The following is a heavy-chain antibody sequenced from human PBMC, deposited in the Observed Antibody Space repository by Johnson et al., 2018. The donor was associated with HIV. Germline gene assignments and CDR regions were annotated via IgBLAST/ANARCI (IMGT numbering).Heavy chain of an antibody. CDR1: GFIFDDYG. CDR2: ITWNGGST. J-gene: IGHJ3*02. Sequence: VQLVESGGGVVRPGGSLRLSCAASGFIFDDYGMSWVRQAPGKGLEWVSGITWNGGSTGYADSVKGRFIISSDNAKNSLYLQMNSLRAEDTALYYCAKGRGEDSSPSGAVDIWGQGTMVTVSS. CDR3: AKGRGEDSSPSGAVDI. V-gene: IGHV3-20*04. D-gene: IGHD6-6*01.